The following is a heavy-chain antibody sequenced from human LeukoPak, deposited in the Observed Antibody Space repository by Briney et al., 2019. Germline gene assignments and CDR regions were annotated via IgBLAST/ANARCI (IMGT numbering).Heavy chain of an antibody. CDR2: FYNSGRS. CDR3: TRGAGWLIDY. CDR1: DDSISNYY. V-gene: IGHV4-59*01. J-gene: IGHJ4*02. D-gene: IGHD3-16*01. Sequence: PPETLSLTCTVSDDSISNYYRGWIRQPPGKGLEWIGYFYNSGRSTYNPSLKSRVTISADTSKNHFSLKLNSVTTADTAVYYCTRGAGWLIDYWGQGILVTVSS.